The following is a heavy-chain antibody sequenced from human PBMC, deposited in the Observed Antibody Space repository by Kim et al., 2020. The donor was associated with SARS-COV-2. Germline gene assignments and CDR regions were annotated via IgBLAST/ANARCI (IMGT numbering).Heavy chain of an antibody. D-gene: IGHD3-3*01. Sequence: ASVKVSCKASGYTFTSYGISWVRQATGQVLVWMGWISAYNGNTNYAQKLQGRVTMTTDTSTSTAYMELRSLRSDDTAVYYCARGSLITSFGVYPPGWGDAFDSWGQGRMVTASS. CDR2: ISAYNGNT. J-gene: IGHJ3*02. CDR3: ARGSLITSFGVYPPGWGDAFDS. CDR1: GYTFTSYG. V-gene: IGHV1-18*01.